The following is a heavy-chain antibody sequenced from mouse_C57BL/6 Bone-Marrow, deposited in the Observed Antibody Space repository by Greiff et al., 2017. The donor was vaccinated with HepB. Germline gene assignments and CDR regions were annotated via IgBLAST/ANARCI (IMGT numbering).Heavy chain of an antibody. CDR2: ISNGGGST. V-gene: IGHV5-12*01. J-gene: IGHJ1*03. Sequence: EVKLVESGGGLVQPGGSLKLSCAASGFTFSDYYMYWVRQTPEKRLEWVAYISNGGGSTYYPDTVKGRFTISRDNAKNTLYLQMSRLKSEDTAMYYCARFTTVVVHWYFDVWGTGTTVTVSS. CDR1: GFTFSDYY. CDR3: ARFTTVVVHWYFDV. D-gene: IGHD1-1*01.